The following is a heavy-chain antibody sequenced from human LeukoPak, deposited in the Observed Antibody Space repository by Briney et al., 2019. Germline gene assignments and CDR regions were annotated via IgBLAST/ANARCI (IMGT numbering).Heavy chain of an antibody. Sequence: PSETLSLTCTVSGGSITTNSYYWGWIRQPPGKGLEWIGSISYSGSTYYNPSLKSRVTISMDTSKNQFSLKLTSVTAADTAVYYCARGFDSNYGFFDYWGRGTLVTVSS. CDR1: GGSITTNSYY. V-gene: IGHV4-39*07. CDR2: ISYSGST. D-gene: IGHD4-11*01. CDR3: ARGFDSNYGFFDY. J-gene: IGHJ4*02.